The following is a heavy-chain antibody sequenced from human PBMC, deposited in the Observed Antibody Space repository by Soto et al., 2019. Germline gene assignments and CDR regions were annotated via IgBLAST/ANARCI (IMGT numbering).Heavy chain of an antibody. D-gene: IGHD1-26*01. CDR1: GGSFSGYY. J-gene: IGHJ4*02. CDR3: ATQIVGATSDY. V-gene: IGHV4-34*01. Sequence: QVQLQQWGAGLLKPSETLSLTCAVYGGSFSGYYWSWIRQPPGKGLEWIGEINHSGSTNYTPSLKSRVTISVDTSKNQFSLKLGSVTAADTAVYYCATQIVGATSDYWGQGTLVTVPS. CDR2: INHSGST.